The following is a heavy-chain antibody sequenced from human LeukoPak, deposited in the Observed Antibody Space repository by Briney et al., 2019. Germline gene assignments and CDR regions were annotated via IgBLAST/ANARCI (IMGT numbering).Heavy chain of an antibody. D-gene: IGHD6-13*01. CDR1: GFTFSNYG. Sequence: GGSLRLSCAASGFTFSNYGMHWVRQAPGKGLEWVALISYDGSNKYFADSVKGRFTISRDNSKNTLYLQMHSLRAEDTAAYYCAKDNVAAAGRYFDYWGQGTLVTVSS. V-gene: IGHV3-30*18. J-gene: IGHJ4*02. CDR3: AKDNVAAAGRYFDY. CDR2: ISYDGSNK.